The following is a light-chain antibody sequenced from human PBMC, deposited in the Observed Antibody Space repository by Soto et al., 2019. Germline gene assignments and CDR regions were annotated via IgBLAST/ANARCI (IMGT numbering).Light chain of an antibody. CDR2: DVT. V-gene: IGLV2-11*01. CDR3: CSYAGSYTYV. Sequence: QSALTQPRWVSGSPGQSVTISCTGTNSDVGTFYFVSWYQQYPDKGPKLIIYDVTERPSGVPDRFSGSKSGNTASLTISGLQAEDEADYYCCSYAGSYTYVFGRGTKVTVL. J-gene: IGLJ1*01. CDR1: NSDVGTFYF.